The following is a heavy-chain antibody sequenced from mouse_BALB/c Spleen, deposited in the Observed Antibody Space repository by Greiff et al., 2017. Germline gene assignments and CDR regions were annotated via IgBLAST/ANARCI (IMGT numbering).Heavy chain of an antibody. CDR3: ASYDEVYYAMDY. Sequence: QVQLQQSGAELVRPGASVKMSCKASGYTFTSYTMHRVKQRPGQGLEWIGYINPSSGYTNYNQKFKDKATLTADKSSSTAYMQLSSLTSEDSAVYYCASYDEVYYAMDYWGQGTSVTVSS. D-gene: IGHD2-12*01. CDR1: GYTFTSYT. V-gene: IGHV1-4*01. CDR2: INPSSGYT. J-gene: IGHJ4*01.